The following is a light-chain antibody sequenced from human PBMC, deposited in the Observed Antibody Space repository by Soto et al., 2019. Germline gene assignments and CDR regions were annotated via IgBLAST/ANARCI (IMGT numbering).Light chain of an antibody. Sequence: EIVLTQSPGTLSLSPGERATLACRASQSVSRSFLAWYQQKPGQAPGLLIYDTSTRASGVPDRFSGSGSGTEFTLTISRLEPEEFAVYYCQQYGTSPQTFGQGTKVDIK. V-gene: IGKV3-20*01. CDR1: QSVSRSF. CDR2: DTS. CDR3: QQYGTSPQT. J-gene: IGKJ1*01.